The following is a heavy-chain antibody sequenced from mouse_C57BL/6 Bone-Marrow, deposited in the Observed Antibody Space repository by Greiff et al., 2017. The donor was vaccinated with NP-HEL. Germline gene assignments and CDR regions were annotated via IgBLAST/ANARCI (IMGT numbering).Heavy chain of an antibody. CDR1: GYAFSSYW. CDR3: ARGDYGSSRFGYAMDY. CDR2: IYPGDGDT. D-gene: IGHD1-1*01. J-gene: IGHJ4*01. V-gene: IGHV1-80*01. Sequence: QAQLKQSGAELVKPGASVKISCKASGYAFSSYWMNWVKERPGKGLEWIGQIYPGDGDTKYNGKFKGKATLTADKSSSTAYMQVSSLTSEDSAVYFCARGDYGSSRFGYAMDYWGQGTSVTVSS.